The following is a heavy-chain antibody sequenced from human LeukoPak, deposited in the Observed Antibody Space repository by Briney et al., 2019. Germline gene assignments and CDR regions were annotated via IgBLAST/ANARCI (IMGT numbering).Heavy chain of an antibody. CDR3: ARGDYYGSGNAIDI. CDR1: GGSISDYS. V-gene: IGHV4-59*01. CDR2: LYYSGSA. J-gene: IGHJ3*02. D-gene: IGHD3-10*01. Sequence: SETLSLTCTVSGGSISDYSWSWIRQPPGKGLEWIGNLYYSGSANHNPSLKSRVTISSDTSKNQFSLKLTSVTAADTAVYYCARGDYYGSGNAIDIWGQGTMVTVSS.